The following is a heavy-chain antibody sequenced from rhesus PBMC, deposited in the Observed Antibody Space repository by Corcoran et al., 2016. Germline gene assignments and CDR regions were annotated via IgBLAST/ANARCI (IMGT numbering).Heavy chain of an antibody. CDR3: ARVGSSSSEWDTVGTEWYFDL. V-gene: IGHV4S14*01. D-gene: IGHD5-42*01. CDR1: GYYISSGYS. CDR2: IYGSGGSN. Sequence: QLQLQESGPGLVKPSETLSLTCAVSGYYISSGYSWGWLRQPPGKGLEWIGSIYGSGGSNYLNPSLKSRVTLSVDTSKNQFSLKLSSVTAADTAVYYCARVGSSSSEWDTVGTEWYFDLWGPGTPITISS. J-gene: IGHJ2*01.